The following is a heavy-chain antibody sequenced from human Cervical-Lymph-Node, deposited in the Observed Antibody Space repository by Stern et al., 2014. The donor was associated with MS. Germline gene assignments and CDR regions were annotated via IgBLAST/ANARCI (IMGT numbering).Heavy chain of an antibody. D-gene: IGHD6-13*01. Sequence: VQLVQSGAEIRKPGASVKISCEASGYTFTTYYMHWVRQAPGQGLEWVALFNPSGGKTTYAQRVQGRVTVTGDTSTSTVYMELTGLRSEDTAVYYCARVLSLAASDSWGQGTLVIVSS. CDR1: GYTFTTYY. V-gene: IGHV1-46*01. J-gene: IGHJ4*02. CDR3: ARVLSLAASDS. CDR2: FNPSGGKT.